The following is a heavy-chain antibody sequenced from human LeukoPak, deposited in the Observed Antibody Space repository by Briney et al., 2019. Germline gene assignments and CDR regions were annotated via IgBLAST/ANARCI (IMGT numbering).Heavy chain of an antibody. Sequence: GSSVKVSCKASGGTFSSYAISWVRQAPGQGLEWMGGIIPIFGTANYAQKFQGRVTITTDESTSTAYMELSSLRSEDTAVYYCARAPLWFGEMNGAFDIWGQGAMVTVSS. CDR3: ARAPLWFGEMNGAFDI. D-gene: IGHD3-10*01. J-gene: IGHJ3*02. CDR1: GGTFSSYA. V-gene: IGHV1-69*05. CDR2: IIPIFGTA.